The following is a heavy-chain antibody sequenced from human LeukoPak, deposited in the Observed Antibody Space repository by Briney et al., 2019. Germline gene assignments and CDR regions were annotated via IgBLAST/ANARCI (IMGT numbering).Heavy chain of an antibody. CDR2: IYYSGST. J-gene: IGHJ4*02. V-gene: IGHV4-59*01. D-gene: IGHD1-26*01. Sequence: SETLSLTCTVSGGSISSYYWSWIRQPPGKGLEWIGYIYYSGSTNYNPSLKSRVTISIDTSKNQFSLKLSSVTAADTAVYYCASLNSGSYYEDYFDYWGQGTLATVSS. CDR1: GGSISSYY. CDR3: ASLNSGSYYEDYFDY.